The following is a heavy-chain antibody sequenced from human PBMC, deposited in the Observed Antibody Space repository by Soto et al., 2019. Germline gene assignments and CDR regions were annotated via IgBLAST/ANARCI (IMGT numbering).Heavy chain of an antibody. D-gene: IGHD3-9*01. CDR2: ISGSGGST. CDR3: AKDGLYYDILTGYILNWFDP. J-gene: IGHJ5*02. Sequence: EVQLLESGGGLVQPGGSLRLSCAASGFTFSSYAMSWVRQAPGKGLEWVSAISGSGGSTYYADSVKGRFTISRDNSKNTLYLQMNSLRAEDTAVYYCAKDGLYYDILTGYILNWFDPWGQGTLVTVSS. V-gene: IGHV3-23*01. CDR1: GFTFSSYA.